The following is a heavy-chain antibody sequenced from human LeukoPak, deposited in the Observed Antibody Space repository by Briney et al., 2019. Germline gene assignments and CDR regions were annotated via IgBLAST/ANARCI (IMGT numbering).Heavy chain of an antibody. CDR1: GFSCNNYA. D-gene: IGHD5-18*01. CDR2: ISIDGIQE. J-gene: IGHJ3*01. Sequence: GRSLRLSCAASGFSCNNYAMHWVRQPPGTGLEGVAVISIDGIQEYYADSVKGRFSISRDNSQHTLYLQMTSVRAEDTAVYYCAREVYSYDLDAFDLWGQGTMVTVSS. CDR3: AREVYSYDLDAFDL. V-gene: IGHV3-30*04.